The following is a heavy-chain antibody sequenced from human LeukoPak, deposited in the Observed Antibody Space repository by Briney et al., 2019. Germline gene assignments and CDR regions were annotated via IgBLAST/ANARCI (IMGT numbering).Heavy chain of an antibody. CDR2: IKLDGSEK. CDR3: ARDQYDTWSRRGNFDS. Sequence: GGSLRLSCVASVFTFVKYRMSWVRQAPGKGLEWVGTIKLDGSEKNYVDSVKGRFTISRDNTKNPLYLQMNSLRAEDTAVFYCARDQYDTWSRRGNFDSWGQGTLVIVSS. CDR1: VFTFVKYR. D-gene: IGHD3-3*01. V-gene: IGHV3-7*03. J-gene: IGHJ4*02.